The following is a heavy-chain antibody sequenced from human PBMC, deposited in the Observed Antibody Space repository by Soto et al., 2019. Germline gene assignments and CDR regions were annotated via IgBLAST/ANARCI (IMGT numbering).Heavy chain of an antibody. V-gene: IGHV3-33*01. CDR1: GFTFSSYG. Sequence: QVQLVESGGGVVQPGRSLRLSCAASGFTFSSYGMHWVRQAPGKGLEWVAVIWYDGSNKYYADSVKGRFTISRDNSKNTLYLQMNSLRAEDTAVYYCAREGSGVVVAAVYYWGQGTLVTVSS. CDR3: AREGSGVVVAAVYY. D-gene: IGHD2-15*01. J-gene: IGHJ4*02. CDR2: IWYDGSNK.